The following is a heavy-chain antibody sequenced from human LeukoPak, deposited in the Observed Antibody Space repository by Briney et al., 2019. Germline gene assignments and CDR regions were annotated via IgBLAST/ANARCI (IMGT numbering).Heavy chain of an antibody. D-gene: IGHD3-3*01. Sequence: GGSLRLSCAASGFSFPPYWMMWVRQTPEKGLEWVATVNQDGREKWYVDSVKGRLSISKDSANNMVYLQMNSLRAEDTAIYYCARENWSTADYWGQGTLVTVSS. J-gene: IGHJ4*02. CDR1: GFSFPPYW. CDR3: ARENWSTADY. V-gene: IGHV3-7*01. CDR2: VNQDGREK.